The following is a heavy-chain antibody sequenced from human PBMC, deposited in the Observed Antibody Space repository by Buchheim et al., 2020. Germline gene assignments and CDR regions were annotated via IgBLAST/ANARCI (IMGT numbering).Heavy chain of an antibody. J-gene: IGHJ6*02. V-gene: IGHV3-48*01. CDR2: ISSSGGTI. CDR3: ARDQAYCNVMSCFLFSGLDV. Sequence: EAQLVQSGGGLVQPGGSLRLSCAGSGFTFSSYGMNWVRQAPGKGLEWLSYISSSGGTIFDADSVKGRFTISRDNVNNALYLQMSSLRAEDTAVYYCARDQAYCNVMSCFLFSGLDVWGQGTT. D-gene: IGHD2/OR15-2a*01. CDR1: GFTFSSYG.